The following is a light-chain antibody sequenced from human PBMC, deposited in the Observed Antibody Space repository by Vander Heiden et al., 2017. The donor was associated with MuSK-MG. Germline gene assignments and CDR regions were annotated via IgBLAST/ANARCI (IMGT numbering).Light chain of an antibody. V-gene: IGKV1-39*01. J-gene: IGKJ5*01. CDR3: QQSYSSPFT. CDR1: QSISSY. Sequence: DIQMTQSPSSLSASVGDRVTITCRASQSISSYLNWYLQKPGKAPKLLSYAASSLQSGVPSRFSGSGSGTDFTLTISSLQREDFATYYCQQSYSSPFTFGQGTRLEIK. CDR2: AAS.